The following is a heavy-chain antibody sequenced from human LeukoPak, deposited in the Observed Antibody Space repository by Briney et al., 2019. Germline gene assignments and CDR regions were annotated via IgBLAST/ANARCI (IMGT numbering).Heavy chain of an antibody. D-gene: IGHD2-15*01. CDR1: GYTFTSYG. Sequence: ASVKVSCKASGYTFTSYGISWVRQAPGQGLEWMGWISAYNGNTNYAQKLQGRVTMTTDTSTSTAYMELRSLRSDDTAVYFCARVVVVAATEVPYYFDYWGQGTLVTVSS. CDR3: ARVVVVAATEVPYYFDY. V-gene: IGHV1-18*01. J-gene: IGHJ4*02. CDR2: ISAYNGNT.